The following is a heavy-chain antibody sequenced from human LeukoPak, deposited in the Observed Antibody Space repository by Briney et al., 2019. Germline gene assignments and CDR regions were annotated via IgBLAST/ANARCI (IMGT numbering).Heavy chain of an antibody. CDR2: INSDGSST. D-gene: IGHD2-15*01. V-gene: IGHV3-74*01. J-gene: IGHJ4*02. Sequence: QPGGSLRLSCAASGFTFSSYWMHWVRQAPGRGLVWVSRINSDGSSTTYADSVKGRFTISRDNAKNTLYLQMNSLRVEDTAIYYCARGGSCSGGNCKYTRKEIDYWGQGTLVTVSS. CDR3: ARGGSCSGGNCKYTRKEIDY. CDR1: GFTFSSYW.